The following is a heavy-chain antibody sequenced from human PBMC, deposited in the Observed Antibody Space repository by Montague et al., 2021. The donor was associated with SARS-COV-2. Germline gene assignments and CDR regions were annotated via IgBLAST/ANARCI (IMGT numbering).Heavy chain of an antibody. CDR1: GGSFSGYY. V-gene: IGHV4-34*01. CDR3: VRGRSGYFNPLDY. J-gene: IGHJ4*02. D-gene: IGHD3-3*01. Sequence: SETLSLTCAIHGGSFSGYYWAWIRQPPGKGLEWIGSIYYSGSTYYNPSLKSRVTISVDTSKKQFSLNLSSVTAADTAVFYCVRGRSGYFNPLDYWGQGTLVTVSS. CDR2: IYYSGST.